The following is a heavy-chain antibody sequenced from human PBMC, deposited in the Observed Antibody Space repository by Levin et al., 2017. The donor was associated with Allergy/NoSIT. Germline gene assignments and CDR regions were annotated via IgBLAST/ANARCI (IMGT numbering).Heavy chain of an antibody. CDR1: GYTFTGYY. Sequence: ASVKVSCKASGYTFTGYYMHWVRQAPGQGLEWMGWINPNSGGTNYAQKFQGRVTMTRDTSISTAYMELSRLRSDDTAVYYCARASDPWLPLAPFDYWGQGTLVTVSS. CDR3: ARASDPWLPLAPFDY. CDR2: INPNSGGT. J-gene: IGHJ4*02. V-gene: IGHV1-2*02. D-gene: IGHD3-22*01.